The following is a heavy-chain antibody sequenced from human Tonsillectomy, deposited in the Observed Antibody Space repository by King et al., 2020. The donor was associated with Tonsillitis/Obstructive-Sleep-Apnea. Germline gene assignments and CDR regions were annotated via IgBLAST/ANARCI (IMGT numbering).Heavy chain of an antibody. CDR3: ANNTIFGVERKGDDCFDP. Sequence: TLKESGPMVVKPTQTLTLTCTFSGFSLSTSGVGVGWIRQPPGEALEWLALIYWDDAKRYRPSLKSRLTVTKDTSKNQVVLTLTNVDPVDTATYYCANNTIFGVERKGDDCFDPWGQGILVTVSS. V-gene: IGHV2-5*02. D-gene: IGHD3-3*01. CDR2: IYWDDAK. J-gene: IGHJ5*02. CDR1: GFSLSTSGVG.